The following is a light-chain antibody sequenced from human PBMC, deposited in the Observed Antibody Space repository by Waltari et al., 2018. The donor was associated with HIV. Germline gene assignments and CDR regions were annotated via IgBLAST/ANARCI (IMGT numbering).Light chain of an antibody. CDR1: TGAVTSGYY. V-gene: IGLV7-43*01. Sequence: QTVVTQEPSLTVSPGGTVTFTCASSTGAVTSGYYPNWFQQKPGQAPRALIHSTNNKHSWTPARFSGCLFWGKAALTLSRAEPEDEAEYFCLLYYGGVWVFGGGTELTVL. CDR2: STN. CDR3: LLYYGGVWV. J-gene: IGLJ3*02.